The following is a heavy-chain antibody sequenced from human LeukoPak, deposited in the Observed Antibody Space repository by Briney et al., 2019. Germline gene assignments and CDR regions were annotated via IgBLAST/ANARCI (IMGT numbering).Heavy chain of an antibody. V-gene: IGHV3-23*01. CDR1: GFTFSSYA. Sequence: GGSLRLSCAASGFTFSSYAMTWVRQAPGGGLEWVSTISGSGDTSFYAESVKGRFTISRDNSKNTLYLQMNSLRGDDTAVYYCAKGQVSSATQVRFDPWGQGTLVTVSS. D-gene: IGHD5-12*01. J-gene: IGHJ5*02. CDR3: AKGQVSSATQVRFDP. CDR2: ISGSGDTS.